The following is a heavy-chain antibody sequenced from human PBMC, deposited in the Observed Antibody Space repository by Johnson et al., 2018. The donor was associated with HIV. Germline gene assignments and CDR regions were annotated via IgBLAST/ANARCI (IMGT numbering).Heavy chain of an antibody. CDR1: GFTVSSNY. V-gene: IGHV3-66*01. CDR2: IYSGGST. D-gene: IGHD6-13*01. Sequence: EVQLMESGGGLVQPGGSLRLSCAASGFTVSSNYMSWVRQAPGKGLEWVSIIYSGGSTYYADSVKGRFTISRDNSNNTLYLEMNSLRAEDTAVYYCAKDKYSSSPDAFEIWGHGTLVTVSS. J-gene: IGHJ3*02. CDR3: AKDKYSSSPDAFEI.